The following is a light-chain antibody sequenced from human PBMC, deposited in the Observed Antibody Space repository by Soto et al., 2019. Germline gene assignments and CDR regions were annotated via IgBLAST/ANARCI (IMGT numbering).Light chain of an antibody. CDR3: QQYNDWPLNT. J-gene: IGKJ2*01. CDR1: QSISSN. CDR2: GAS. Sequence: DIVMTHSPATLSVSPGERATLSCRASQSISSNLAWYQQKPGQAPRLLIYGASTRAPGIPARFSGSGSGTELAGAVSSLHSEDFALYYCQQYNDWPLNTLGQRTKVDIK. V-gene: IGKV3-15*01.